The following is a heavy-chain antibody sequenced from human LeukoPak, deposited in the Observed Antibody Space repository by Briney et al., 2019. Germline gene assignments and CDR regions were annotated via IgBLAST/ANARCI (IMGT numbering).Heavy chain of an antibody. CDR3: ARRPISLGGYTSFDP. D-gene: IGHD3-9*01. J-gene: IGHJ5*02. Sequence: SETLSLTCAVHGGSLRPYYWNWIRQPPGKGPEWIGEVNHGGSTNYNPALKSRGTISVDTTNTQTPLHLTSGPGADTAVYYCARRPISLGGYTSFDPWGEGTLVTVSS. V-gene: IGHV4-34*01. CDR1: GGSLRPYY. CDR2: VNHGGST.